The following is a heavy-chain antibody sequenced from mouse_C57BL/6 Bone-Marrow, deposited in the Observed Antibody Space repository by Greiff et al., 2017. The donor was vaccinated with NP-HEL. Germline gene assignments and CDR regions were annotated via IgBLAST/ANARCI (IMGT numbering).Heavy chain of an antibody. Sequence: VQLQQPGAELVKPGASVKMSCKASGYIFTSYWITWVKQRPGQGLEWIGDIYPGSGSTNYNEKFKSKATLTVDTSSSTAYMQLSSLTSEDSAVYYCARGYYGSSGFAYWGQGTLVTVSA. D-gene: IGHD1-1*01. CDR3: ARGYYGSSGFAY. V-gene: IGHV1-55*01. CDR1: GYIFTSYW. J-gene: IGHJ3*01. CDR2: IYPGSGST.